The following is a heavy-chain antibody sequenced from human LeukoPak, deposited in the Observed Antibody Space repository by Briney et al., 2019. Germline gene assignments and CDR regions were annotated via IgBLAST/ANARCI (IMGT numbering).Heavy chain of an antibody. D-gene: IGHD5-18*01. CDR2: IYSGGTT. J-gene: IGHJ4*02. CDR3: AKEQAMVTYYFDY. CDR1: GFTVSGNY. Sequence: GGSLRLSCAVSGFTVSGNYMSWVRQAPGKGLEWVSLIYSGGTTYYADSVKGRFTISRDNSKNTLYLQMNSLRAEDTAVYYCAKEQAMVTYYFDYWGQGTLVTVSS. V-gene: IGHV3-53*05.